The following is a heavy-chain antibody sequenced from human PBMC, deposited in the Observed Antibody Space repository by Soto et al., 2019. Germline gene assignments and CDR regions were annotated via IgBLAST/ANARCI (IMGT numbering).Heavy chain of an antibody. CDR3: AKGQEGSYYDFWSGYYMCPDY. V-gene: IGHV3-33*03. D-gene: IGHD3-3*01. CDR1: GFSFSNSN. J-gene: IGHJ4*02. Sequence: LSCAASGFSFSNSNMHWVRQAPGRGLDWVAGIYFDGGNKYYAESVKGRFTISRDNSKNTLYLQMNSLRAEDTAVYYCAKGQEGSYYDFWSGYYMCPDYWGQGTLVTVSS. CDR2: IYFDGGNK.